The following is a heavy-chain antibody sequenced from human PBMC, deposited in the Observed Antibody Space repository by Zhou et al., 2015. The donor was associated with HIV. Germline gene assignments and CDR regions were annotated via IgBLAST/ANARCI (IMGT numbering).Heavy chain of an antibody. CDR2: INPHSGVT. Sequence: QLQLVQSGAELKKPGASVKVSCKASGDIFTDYYMHWLRQAPGQGLEWMGRINPHSGVTKYAQKFQDRVIMSRDTSINTIYMELRSLISDDSAIYFCARSSVNHDYAFDIWGQGTKVIVSS. CDR1: GDIFTDYY. J-gene: IGHJ3*02. D-gene: IGHD3-22*01. CDR3: ARSSVNHDYAFDI. V-gene: IGHV1-2*06.